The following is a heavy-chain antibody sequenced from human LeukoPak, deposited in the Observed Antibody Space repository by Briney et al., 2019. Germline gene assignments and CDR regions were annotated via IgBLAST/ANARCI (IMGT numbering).Heavy chain of an antibody. D-gene: IGHD1-7*01. Sequence: PGGSLRLSCEASGFTFSSYVMTWVRQAPGKGLEWVSRINPDGSTTNYADSVKGRFTISRDNAKNTLYLQMNSLRAEDTAVYYCATAGNYRFDYWGQGTLVTVSS. V-gene: IGHV3-74*01. CDR2: INPDGSTT. CDR3: ATAGNYRFDY. CDR1: GFTFSSYV. J-gene: IGHJ4*02.